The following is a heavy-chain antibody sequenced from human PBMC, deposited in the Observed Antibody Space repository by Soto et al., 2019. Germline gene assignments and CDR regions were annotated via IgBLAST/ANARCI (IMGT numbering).Heavy chain of an antibody. CDR1: GYSFTTYW. D-gene: IGHD6-25*01. Sequence: GESLKISCKGSGYSFTTYWISWVRQMPGKGLEWMGRIDPSDSYTNYSPSFQGHVTISVDKSISTAYLQWSSLKASDTAMYYCARTITAADDFGMVARGQGNTITVS. V-gene: IGHV5-10-1*01. CDR2: IDPSDSYT. J-gene: IGHJ6*02. CDR3: ARTITAADDFGMVA.